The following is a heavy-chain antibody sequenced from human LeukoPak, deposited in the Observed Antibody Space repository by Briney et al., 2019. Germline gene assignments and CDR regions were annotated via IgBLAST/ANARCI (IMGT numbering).Heavy chain of an antibody. CDR3: ARPDGSASYYFDS. CDR2: IYPGDSDI. V-gene: IGHV5-51*01. Sequence: GESLKISCKGSGYSFTSYWIGWVRQMPGKGLEWMGIIYPGDSDIRYSPSFQGQVTISADKAISTAYLQWSSLKASDGAIYYCARPDGSASYYFDSWGQGAQVTVSS. J-gene: IGHJ4*02. CDR1: GYSFTSYW. D-gene: IGHD3-10*01.